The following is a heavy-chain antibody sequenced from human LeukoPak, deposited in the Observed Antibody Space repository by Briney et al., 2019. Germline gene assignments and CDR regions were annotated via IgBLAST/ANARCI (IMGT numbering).Heavy chain of an antibody. CDR2: IRYDGSNK. CDR3: ARDPPVGY. CDR1: GFTFNIYG. D-gene: IGHD1-26*01. Sequence: GGSLRLSCAASGFTFNIYGMHWVRQAPGKGLEWVSFIRYDGSNKYYADSVKGRFTISRDTSKNTLYLQMNSLRAEDTAVYYCARDPPVGYWGQGTLVTVSS. V-gene: IGHV3-30*02. J-gene: IGHJ4*02.